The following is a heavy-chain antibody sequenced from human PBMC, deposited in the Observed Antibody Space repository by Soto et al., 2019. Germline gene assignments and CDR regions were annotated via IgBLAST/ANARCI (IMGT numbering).Heavy chain of an antibody. CDR1: GGSLLLYY. V-gene: IGHV4-34*01. CDR3: ARGFPYVYIWESYRYLRYYFDY. CDR2: INHSGST. Sequence: SETLYPTSDVSGGSLLLYYPSRIRQPPGKGLTRIGEINHSGSTNYNPSLKGRVTISVDTSKNQFSLKQSSVTAADTAVYYCARGFPYVYIWESYRYLRYYFDYWGQGTPVTVSS. J-gene: IGHJ4*02. D-gene: IGHD3-16*02.